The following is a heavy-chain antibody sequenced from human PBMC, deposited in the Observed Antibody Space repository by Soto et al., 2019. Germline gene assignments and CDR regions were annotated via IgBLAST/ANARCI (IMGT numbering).Heavy chain of an antibody. CDR3: VRQVAYDILAPPCLLDS. Sequence: SETLSLTCTVSGGSISSYYWSWIRQPPGKGLEWIGYIYYSGSTNYNPSLKSRVTISVDTSKDQFSLHLRSVTAADTAVYFSVRQVAYDILAPPCLLDSWGQGSLVTVSS. CDR2: IYYSGST. CDR1: GGSISSYY. D-gene: IGHD3-9*01. V-gene: IGHV4-59*08. J-gene: IGHJ4*02.